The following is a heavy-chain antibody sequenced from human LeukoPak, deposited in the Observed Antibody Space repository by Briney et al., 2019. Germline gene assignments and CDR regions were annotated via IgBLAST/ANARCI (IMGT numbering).Heavy chain of an antibody. CDR2: ISSSSKTV. CDR3: ARSSSVLWWYLDY. CDR1: GFTFSDYS. J-gene: IGHJ4*02. D-gene: IGHD2-21*01. Sequence: PGGSLRLSCAAPGFTFSDYSMNWVRQAPGKGLEWVSYISSSSKTVYYADSVKGRFTISRDNARNSLYLQMNNLRAEDTAVYYCARSSSVLWWYLDYWGQGTLVTVSS. V-gene: IGHV3-48*01.